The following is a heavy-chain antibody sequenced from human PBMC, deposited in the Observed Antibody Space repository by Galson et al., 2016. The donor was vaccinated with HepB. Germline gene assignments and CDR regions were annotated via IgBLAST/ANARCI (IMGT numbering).Heavy chain of an antibody. CDR3: AKDRSGGNMEWLIDYGMDV. J-gene: IGHJ6*02. D-gene: IGHD3-3*01. V-gene: IGHV3-9*01. Sequence: SLRLSCAASGFILDDYAMHWVRQAPGKGLEWVAGLSWNSGSIGYADSVKGRFTISRDNAKSSLYLQMNGLRAEDTALYYCAKDRSGGNMEWLIDYGMDVWGQGTTVTVSS. CDR2: LSWNSGSI. CDR1: GFILDDYA.